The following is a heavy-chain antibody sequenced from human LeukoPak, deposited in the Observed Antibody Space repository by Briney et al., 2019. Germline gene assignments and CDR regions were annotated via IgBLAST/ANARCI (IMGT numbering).Heavy chain of an antibody. CDR3: ARALMGYSSNWFPHDAFDI. Sequence: SETLSLTCAVYGGSFSGYYWSWIRQPPGKGLEWIGEINHSGSTNYNPSLKSRVTISVDTSKNQFSLKLSSVTAADTAVYYCARALMGYSSNWFPHDAFDIWGQGTMVTVSS. J-gene: IGHJ3*02. CDR1: GGSFSGYY. CDR2: INHSGST. V-gene: IGHV4-34*01. D-gene: IGHD6-13*01.